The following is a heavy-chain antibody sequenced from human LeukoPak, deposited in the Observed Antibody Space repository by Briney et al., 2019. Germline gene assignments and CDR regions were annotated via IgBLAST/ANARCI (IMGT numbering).Heavy chain of an antibody. V-gene: IGHV3-11*01. CDR1: GFTFSDYY. J-gene: IGHJ3*02. D-gene: IGHD7-27*01. CDR3: ARGQLGISDAFDI. Sequence: GGSLRLSCAASGFTFSDYYMSWIRQAPGKGLEGVSYISSSGNSIYFADSVKGRFTISRDNAKNSLYLQMNSLRAEDTAVYYCARGQLGISDAFDIWGQGTMVTVSS. CDR2: ISSSGNSI.